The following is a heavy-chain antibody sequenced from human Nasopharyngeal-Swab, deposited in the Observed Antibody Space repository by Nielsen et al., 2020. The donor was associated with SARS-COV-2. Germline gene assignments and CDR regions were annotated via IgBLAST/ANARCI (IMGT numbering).Heavy chain of an antibody. J-gene: IGHJ6*03. V-gene: IGHV3-30*04. CDR3: AKDMGWIQLWFPMDV. D-gene: IGHD5-18*01. CDR2: ISYDGSNK. CDR1: GFTFSSYA. Sequence: LSLTCAASGFTFSSYAMHWVRQAPGKGLEWVAVISYDGSNKYYADSVKGRFTISRDNSKNTLYLQMNSLRAEDTAVYYCAKDMGWIQLWFPMDVWGKGTTVTVSS.